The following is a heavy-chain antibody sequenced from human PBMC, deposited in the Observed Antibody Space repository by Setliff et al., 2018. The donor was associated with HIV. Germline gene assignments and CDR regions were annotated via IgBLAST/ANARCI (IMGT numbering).Heavy chain of an antibody. Sequence: KASETLSLTCTVSGPSINIHYWSWIRQSPGKGFEWFGYIYSTCSTNYNPSLQSRVTISMVASRNQFSLKVTSVTAADTAVYYCAKGAGFYGDYNFDHWGQGRQVTDSS. CDR2: IYSTCST. V-gene: IGHV4-59*11. CDR3: AKGAGFYGDYNFDH. D-gene: IGHD4-17*01. CDR1: GPSINIHY. J-gene: IGHJ4*02.